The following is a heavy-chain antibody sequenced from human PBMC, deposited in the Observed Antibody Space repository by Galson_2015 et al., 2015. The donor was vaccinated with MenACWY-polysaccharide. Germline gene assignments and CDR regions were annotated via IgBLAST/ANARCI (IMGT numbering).Heavy chain of an antibody. CDR1: GYTFTSYG. CDR2: ISVYNGNT. J-gene: IGHJ4*02. D-gene: IGHD4-17*01. CDR3: ARDFLSTVTTRPGY. Sequence: SVKVSCKASGYTFTSYGISWVRQAPGQGLEWMGWISVYNGNTKCAQNLQGRVTMTTDTSTGTAYMELRSLRSDDTAVYYCARDFLSTVTTRPGYWGQGTLVTVSS. V-gene: IGHV1-18*01.